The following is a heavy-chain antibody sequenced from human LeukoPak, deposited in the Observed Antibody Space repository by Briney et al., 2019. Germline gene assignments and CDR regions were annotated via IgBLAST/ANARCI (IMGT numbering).Heavy chain of an antibody. D-gene: IGHD4-17*01. CDR2: IIPIFGTA. V-gene: IGHV1-69*05. CDR1: GGTFSSYA. J-gene: IGHJ6*03. CDR3: ARVHGNYYYYMDV. Sequence: SVKVSCKASGGTFSSYAISRVRQAPGQGLEWMGGIIPIFGTANYAQKFQGRVTITTDESTSTAYMELSSLRSEDTAVYYCARVHGNYYYYMDVWGKGTTVTVSS.